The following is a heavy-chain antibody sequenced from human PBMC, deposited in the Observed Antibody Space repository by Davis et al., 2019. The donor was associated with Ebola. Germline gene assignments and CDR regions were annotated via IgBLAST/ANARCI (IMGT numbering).Heavy chain of an antibody. CDR2: TSSDGGDT. V-gene: IGHV3-33*08. CDR1: GFTFRSYD. CDR3: ARGGDIVVVPAAIFDYYGMDV. D-gene: IGHD2-2*01. Sequence: GGSLRLSCAASGFTFRSYDMHWVRQAPGKGLEWVAVTSSDGGDTYYADSVKGRFTISRHDSMNTLYLQMNSLRAEDTAVYYCARGGDIVVVPAAIFDYYGMDVWGQGTTVTVSS. J-gene: IGHJ6*02.